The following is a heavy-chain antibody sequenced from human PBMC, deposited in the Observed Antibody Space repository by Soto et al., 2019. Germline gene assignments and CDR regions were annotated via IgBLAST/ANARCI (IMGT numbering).Heavy chain of an antibody. CDR3: ARGPYCSSTSCYGNWFDP. V-gene: IGHV4-59*01. J-gene: IGHJ5*02. CDR1: GGSISSYY. CDR2: IYYSGST. Sequence: SETLSLTCTVSGGSISSYYWSWIRQPPGKGLEWIGYIYYSGSTNYNPSLKSRVTISVDTSKNQFSLKLSSVTAADTAVYYCARGPYCSSTSCYGNWFDPWGQGTLVTVSS. D-gene: IGHD2-2*01.